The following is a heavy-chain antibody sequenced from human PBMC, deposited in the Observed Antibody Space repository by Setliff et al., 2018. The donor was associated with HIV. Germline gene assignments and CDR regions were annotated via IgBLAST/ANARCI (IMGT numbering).Heavy chain of an antibody. CDR3: ATLGYDVDY. Sequence: ASVKVSCKASGGTLSGFAISYAISWVRQAPGQGLEWVGRVDPQDGETKYAEKFRDRVTITADTSTDTAYMELSRLRSEDTALYYCATLGYDVDYWGQGTLVTVSS. CDR2: VDPQDGET. CDR1: GGTLSGFAIS. D-gene: IGHD2-2*01. V-gene: IGHV1-24*01. J-gene: IGHJ4*02.